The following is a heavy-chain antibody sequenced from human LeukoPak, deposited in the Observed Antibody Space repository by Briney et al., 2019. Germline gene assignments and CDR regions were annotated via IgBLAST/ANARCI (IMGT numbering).Heavy chain of an antibody. V-gene: IGHV4-34*01. D-gene: IGHD3-16*01. CDR2: INHSGST. CDR3: ARGFTAYFDY. CDR1: GGSFSGYY. J-gene: IGHJ4*02. Sequence: SETLSLTCAVYGGSFSGYYWSWIRQPPGKGLEWIGEINHSGSTNYNPSLKSRVTISVDTSKNQFSLELSSVTAADTAVYYCARGFTAYFDYWGQGTLVTVSS.